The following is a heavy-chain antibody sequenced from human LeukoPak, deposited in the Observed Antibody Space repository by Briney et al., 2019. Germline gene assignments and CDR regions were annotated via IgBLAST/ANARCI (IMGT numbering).Heavy chain of an antibody. CDR2: IYDSGST. CDR1: GASISNYY. CDR3: ARDPSWTAGYFDY. J-gene: IGHJ4*02. Sequence: SETLSLTCTVSGASISNYYWSWIRQPPGKGLEWIGYIYDSGSTNYNPSLKSRVTILVDTSKNQFSLKLSSVTAADTAVYYCARDPSWTAGYFDYWGQGTLVTVSS. D-gene: IGHD2-2*01. V-gene: IGHV4-59*01.